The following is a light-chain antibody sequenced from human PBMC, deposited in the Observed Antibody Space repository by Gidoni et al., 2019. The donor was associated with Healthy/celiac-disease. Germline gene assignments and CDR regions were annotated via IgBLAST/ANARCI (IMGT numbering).Light chain of an antibody. CDR3: QQSYSTPYT. CDR2: AAS. CDR1: QSISSY. J-gene: IGKJ2*01. V-gene: IGKV1-39*01. Sequence: DIQMTQSPSSLSASVGDRVTITCRASQSISSYLNWYQQKPGKAPELLIYAASSLQSGVPSRFSGSGSGTDFTLTISSLQPEDFATYYCQQSYSTPYTFXQXTKLEIK.